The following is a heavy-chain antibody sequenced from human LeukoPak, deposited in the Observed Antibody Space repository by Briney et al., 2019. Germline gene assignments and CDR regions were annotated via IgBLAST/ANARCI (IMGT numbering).Heavy chain of an antibody. Sequence: PSETLSLTCTVSGGSISSYYWSWIRQPAGKGLEWIGRIYTSGSTNYNPSLKSRVTMSVDTSKNQFSLKLSSVTAADTAVYYCARTLSIAVAGLFDYWGQGTLVTVSP. CDR1: GGSISSYY. J-gene: IGHJ4*02. CDR3: ARTLSIAVAGLFDY. D-gene: IGHD6-19*01. CDR2: IYTSGST. V-gene: IGHV4-4*07.